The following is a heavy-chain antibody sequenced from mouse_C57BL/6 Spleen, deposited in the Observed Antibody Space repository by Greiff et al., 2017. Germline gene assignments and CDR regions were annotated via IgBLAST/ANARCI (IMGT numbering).Heavy chain of an antibody. Sequence: EVKLVESGGGLVKPGGSLKLSCAASGFTFSSYAMSWVRQTPEKRLEWVATISDGGSYTYYPDNVKGRFTISRDNAKNNLYLQMSHLKSEDTAMYYCEREGLLQAWFAYWGQGTLVTVSA. J-gene: IGHJ3*01. CDR2: ISDGGSYT. CDR1: GFTFSSYA. CDR3: EREGLLQAWFAY. D-gene: IGHD2-3*01. V-gene: IGHV5-4*01.